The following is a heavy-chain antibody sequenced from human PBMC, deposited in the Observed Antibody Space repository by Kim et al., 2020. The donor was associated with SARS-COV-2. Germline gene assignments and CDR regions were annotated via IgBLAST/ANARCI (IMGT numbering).Heavy chain of an antibody. CDR3: ARVNITMIKFFDP. Sequence: SETLSLTCAVYGGSFSGYYWSWIRQPPGKGLEWIGEINHSGSTNYNPSLKSRVTISVDTSKNQFSLKLSSVTAADTAVYYCARVNITMIKFFDPWGQGTLVTVSS. D-gene: IGHD3-22*01. J-gene: IGHJ5*02. CDR2: INHSGST. V-gene: IGHV4-34*01. CDR1: GGSFSGYY.